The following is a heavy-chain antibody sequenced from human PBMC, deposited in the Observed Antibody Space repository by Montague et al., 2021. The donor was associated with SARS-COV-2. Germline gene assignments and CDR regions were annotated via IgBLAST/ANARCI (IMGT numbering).Heavy chain of an antibody. CDR3: AGVYTVTYYFDY. J-gene: IGHJ4*02. CDR1: GGSISSDYLY. V-gene: IGHV4-61*02. Sequence: TLSLTCTVSGGSISSDYLYWSWIPPPAGMGLKCIGLIYPGGNTNYTLSLQSRVTISVDTSKNSFSLTLGSVTAADTAVYDCAGVYTVTYYFDYWGRGTLVTVSS. CDR2: IYPGGNT. D-gene: IGHD4-17*01.